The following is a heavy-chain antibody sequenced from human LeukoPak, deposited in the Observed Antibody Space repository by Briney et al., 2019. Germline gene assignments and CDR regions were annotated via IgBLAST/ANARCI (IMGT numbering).Heavy chain of an antibody. CDR1: GGSISSYY. D-gene: IGHD3-22*01. J-gene: IGHJ6*03. Sequence: SETLSLTCTVSGGSISSYYWSWIRQPPGKGLEWIGYIYYSGSTNYNPSLKSRVTISVDTSKNQFSLKLSSVTAADTAVYYCARVPSYYYDSSGYYGDYYYYYMDVWGKGTTVTISS. CDR2: IYYSGST. CDR3: ARVPSYYYDSSGYYGDYYYYYMDV. V-gene: IGHV4-59*01.